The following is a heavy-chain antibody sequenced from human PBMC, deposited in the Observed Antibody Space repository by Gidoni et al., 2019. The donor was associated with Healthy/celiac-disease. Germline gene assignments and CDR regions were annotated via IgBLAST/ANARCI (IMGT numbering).Heavy chain of an antibody. CDR2: INHSGST. D-gene: IGHD2-2*01. CDR3: ARSLGYCSSTSCYRGHNWFDP. CDR1: GGSFSGYY. J-gene: IGHJ5*02. V-gene: IGHV4-34*01. Sequence: AVYGGSFSGYYWSWIREPPGKGLEWMGEINHSGSTNYNPSLKSLVTISVDTSKNQFSLKLSSVTAADTAVYYCARSLGYCSSTSCYRGHNWFDPWGQGTLVTVSS.